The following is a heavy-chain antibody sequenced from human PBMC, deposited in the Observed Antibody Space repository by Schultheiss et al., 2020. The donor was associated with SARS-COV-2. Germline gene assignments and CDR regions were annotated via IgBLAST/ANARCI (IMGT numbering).Heavy chain of an antibody. V-gene: IGHV3-9*01. D-gene: IGHD5-18*01. CDR2: ISWNSGSI. CDR3: AKDRGYSYGHDAFDI. J-gene: IGHJ3*02. Sequence: GGSLRLSCAASGFTFSSYGMHWVRQAPGKGLEWVSGISWNSGSIGYADSVKGRFTISRDNAKNSLYLQMNSLRAEDTALYYCAKDRGYSYGHDAFDIWGQGTMVTVSS. CDR1: GFTFSSYG.